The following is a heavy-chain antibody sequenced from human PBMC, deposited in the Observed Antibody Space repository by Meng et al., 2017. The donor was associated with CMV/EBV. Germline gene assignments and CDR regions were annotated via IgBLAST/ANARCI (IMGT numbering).Heavy chain of an antibody. CDR2: IYGSGNT. D-gene: IGHD2-21*01. J-gene: IGHJ5*02. CDR1: GFSVSSNY. CDR3: AREIPQAWAS. Sequence: EVQLVEPGGGLVQPGGSLRLSCTASGFSVSSNYMSWVRQAPGKGLEWISIIYGSGNTYYGDSVKGRFTISRDNFRNTLYLQMNSLRAEDTAVYYCAREIPQAWASWGQGTLVTVSS. V-gene: IGHV3-66*01.